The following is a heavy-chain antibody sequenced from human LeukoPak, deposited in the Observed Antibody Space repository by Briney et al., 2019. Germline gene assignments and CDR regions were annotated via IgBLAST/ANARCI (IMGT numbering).Heavy chain of an antibody. Sequence: SVKVSCKASGGTFSSYTISWVRQAPGQGLEWMGRIIPILGIANYAQKFQGRVTITADKSTSTAYMELSSLRSEDTAVYYCARYRRDGYNYLMAFDYWGQGTLVTVSS. CDR1: GGTFSSYT. J-gene: IGHJ4*02. CDR2: IIPILGIA. D-gene: IGHD5-24*01. CDR3: ARYRRDGYNYLMAFDY. V-gene: IGHV1-69*02.